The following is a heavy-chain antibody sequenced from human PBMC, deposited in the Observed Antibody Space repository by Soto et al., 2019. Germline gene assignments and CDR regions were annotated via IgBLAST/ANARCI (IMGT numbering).Heavy chain of an antibody. J-gene: IGHJ4*02. CDR2: VKSQSDGGAT. V-gene: IGHV3-15*07. D-gene: IGHD5-12*01. CDR3: WAEPYIVGAIYDVDY. Sequence: EVQLVDSGGSLVKPGGSLRLSCEASGFSLSYAWMNWVRQAPGKGLEWVGRVKSQSDGGATDYAAPARGRFTISRDDSKNTVYLQMNSLKTEDPAVYYCWAEPYIVGAIYDVDYWGRGTLVAFSS. CDR1: GFSLSYAW.